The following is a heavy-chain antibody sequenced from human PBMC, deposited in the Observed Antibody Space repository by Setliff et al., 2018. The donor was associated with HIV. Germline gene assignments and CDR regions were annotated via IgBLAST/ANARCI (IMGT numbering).Heavy chain of an antibody. Sequence: GGSLRLSCAASGFTFSSYGMHWVRQAPGKGLEWVAVIWYDGSNKYYADSVKGRFTISRDNAKNTLYLQMNSLRAEDTAVYYCARKTAYYYGSGTYYKFDYWGQGTLVTVSS. J-gene: IGHJ4*02. CDR3: ARKTAYYYGSGTYYKFDY. CDR2: IWYDGSNK. CDR1: GFTFSSYG. D-gene: IGHD3-10*01. V-gene: IGHV3-33*03.